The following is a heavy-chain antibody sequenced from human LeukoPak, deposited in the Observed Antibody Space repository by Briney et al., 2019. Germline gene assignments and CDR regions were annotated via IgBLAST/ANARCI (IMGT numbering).Heavy chain of an antibody. D-gene: IGHD6-6*01. CDR2: ISSSGRII. CDR1: GFTFSDYY. V-gene: IGHV3-11*04. Sequence: GGSLRLSCAASGFTFSDYYMSWIRQAPGKGLEWVSYISSSGRIIYYADSVKGRFTISRDNAKNSLFLQMNSLRAEDTAVYYCARDDARIAARGFDYWGQGTLVTVSS. CDR3: ARDDARIAARGFDY. J-gene: IGHJ4*02.